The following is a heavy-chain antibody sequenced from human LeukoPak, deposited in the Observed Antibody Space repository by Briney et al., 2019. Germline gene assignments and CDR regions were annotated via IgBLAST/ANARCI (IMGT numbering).Heavy chain of an antibody. Sequence: VGSLRLSCVASRFAFSNYWMHWVRQAPGKGLVWVSRINSGGNRTNYADSVKGRFAISRDNAKNTMYLQMNSLRVEDTAVYYCARGGDCGGTACYDDGFDTWGQGTMVTVSS. CDR2: INSGGNRT. CDR3: ARGGDCGGTACYDDGFDT. J-gene: IGHJ3*02. V-gene: IGHV3-74*01. D-gene: IGHD2-2*01. CDR1: RFAFSNYW.